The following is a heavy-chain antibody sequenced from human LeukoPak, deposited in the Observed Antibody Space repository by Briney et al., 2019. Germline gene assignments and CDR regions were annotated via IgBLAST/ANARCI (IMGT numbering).Heavy chain of an antibody. CDR3: ASRSRRFTVAGRGALGY. CDR2: INHSGST. CDR1: GGSFSGYY. V-gene: IGHV4-34*01. J-gene: IGHJ4*02. Sequence: SETLSLTCAVYGGSFSGYYWSWIRQPPGKGLEWIGEINHSGSTNYNPSLKSRVTISVDTSKNQFPLKLSSVTAADTAVYYCASRSRRFTVAGRGALGYWGQGTLVTVPS. D-gene: IGHD6-19*01.